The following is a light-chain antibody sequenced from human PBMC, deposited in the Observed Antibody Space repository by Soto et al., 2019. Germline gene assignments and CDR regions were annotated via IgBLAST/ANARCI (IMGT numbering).Light chain of an antibody. CDR1: QSVNST. CDR2: GAS. J-gene: IGKJ1*01. CDR3: QQYNNWPLST. V-gene: IGKV3-15*01. Sequence: EIVMTQSPATLSVSPGERATLSGRASQSVNSTLAWYQQKPCQAPRLLIHGASTRATAIPARFSGSGSGTEFTHTISSLQSEDFAVYYCQQYNNWPLSTFGQGTKVEIK.